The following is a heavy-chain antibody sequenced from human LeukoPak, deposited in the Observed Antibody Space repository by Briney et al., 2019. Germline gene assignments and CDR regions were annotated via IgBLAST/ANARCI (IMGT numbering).Heavy chain of an antibody. D-gene: IGHD3-22*01. CDR2: IYTDGRT. V-gene: IGHV3-53*01. J-gene: IGHJ4*02. CDR3: ARDRYDDSGYYEY. Sequence: GGSLRLSCATSGPTVRSNYMPWVRQAPGKGLEWVSFIYTDGRTYYADSVKGRFTISRDNSKNTLYLHMNGLRAEDTALYYCARDRYDDSGYYEYWGQGTLVTVSS. CDR1: GPTVRSNY.